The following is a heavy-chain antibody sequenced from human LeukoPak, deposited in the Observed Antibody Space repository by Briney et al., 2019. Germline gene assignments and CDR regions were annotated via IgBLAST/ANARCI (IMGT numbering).Heavy chain of an antibody. J-gene: IGHJ4*02. V-gene: IGHV3-33*01. CDR3: ARLGSGWSFDF. CDR2: IWYDGSNK. Sequence: TGRSLRLCCAASGFTFSSYGMNWVRQAPGKGLEWVAVIWYDGSNKYYADSVKGRFTISRDNSKNTVSLQLNSLRAEDTAVYYCARLGSGWSFDFWGQGTLVAVSS. D-gene: IGHD6-19*01. CDR1: GFTFSSYG.